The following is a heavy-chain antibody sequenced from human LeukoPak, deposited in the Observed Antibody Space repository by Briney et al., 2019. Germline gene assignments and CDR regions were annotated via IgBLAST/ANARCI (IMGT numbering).Heavy chain of an antibody. Sequence: ASVKVSCKASGYTFTPFYMHWVRQAPGQGLEWMGWINPYSGSAIYARNFQGRVTMTRDTSISTAYLELSRLRSNDTAVYYCARGPPLSHHDDYWGQGTLVTVSS. CDR3: ARGPPLSHHDDY. CDR1: GYTFTPFY. J-gene: IGHJ4*02. CDR2: INPYSGSA. V-gene: IGHV1-2*02.